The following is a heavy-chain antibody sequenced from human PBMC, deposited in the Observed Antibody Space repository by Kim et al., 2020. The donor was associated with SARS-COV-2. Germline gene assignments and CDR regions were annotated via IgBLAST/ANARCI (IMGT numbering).Heavy chain of an antibody. V-gene: IGHV3-66*01. J-gene: IGHJ4*02. CDR3: AREPSTYFDY. Sequence: RTYYADSGKGRFTISRDDSKSTVYLQMNSLRAEDTAVYFCAREPSTYFDYWGQGTLVTVSS. CDR2: RT.